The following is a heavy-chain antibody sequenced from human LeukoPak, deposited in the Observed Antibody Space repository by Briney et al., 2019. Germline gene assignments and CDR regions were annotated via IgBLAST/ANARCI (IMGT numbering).Heavy chain of an antibody. CDR3: AIRTPVDIVATLGERVKKGLDY. CDR2: MNPNSGNT. CDR1: GYTFTSYD. V-gene: IGHV1-8*01. J-gene: IGHJ4*02. D-gene: IGHD5-12*01. Sequence: ASVKVSCKASGYTFTSYDINWLRQATGQGLEWMGWMNPNSGNTGYAQKFQGRVTMTRNPSMSTAYMELSSLRSEDTAVYYCAIRTPVDIVATLGERVKKGLDYWGQGTLVTVSS.